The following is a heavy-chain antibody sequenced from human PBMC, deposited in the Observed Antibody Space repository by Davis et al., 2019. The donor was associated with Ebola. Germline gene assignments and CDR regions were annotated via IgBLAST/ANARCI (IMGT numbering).Heavy chain of an antibody. J-gene: IGHJ6*02. Sequence: ASVKVSCKASGYTFTGYYMHWVRQAPGQGLEWMGWINPNSGGTNYAQKFQGRVTMTTDTSTSTAYMELRSLRSDDTAVYYCARDGAMATIPSATGYYYYGMDVWGQGTTVTVSS. CDR1: GYTFTGYY. CDR2: INPNSGGT. CDR3: ARDGAMATIPSATGYYYYGMDV. V-gene: IGHV1-2*02. D-gene: IGHD5-12*01.